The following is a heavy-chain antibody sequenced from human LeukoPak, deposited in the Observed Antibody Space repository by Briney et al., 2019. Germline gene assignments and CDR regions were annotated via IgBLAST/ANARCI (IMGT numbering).Heavy chain of an antibody. CDR2: IYYSGST. CDR1: GGSISSSSYY. J-gene: IGHJ6*02. D-gene: IGHD3-3*01. V-gene: IGHV4-39*01. Sequence: SETLSLTCTVSGGSISSSSYYWGWIRQPPGKGLEWIGSIYYSGSTYYNPSLKSRVTISVDTSKNQFSLKPSSVTAADTAVYYCARQASGDYDFWSGPDTHYYYYGMDVWGQGTTVTVSS. CDR3: ARQASGDYDFWSGPDTHYYYYGMDV.